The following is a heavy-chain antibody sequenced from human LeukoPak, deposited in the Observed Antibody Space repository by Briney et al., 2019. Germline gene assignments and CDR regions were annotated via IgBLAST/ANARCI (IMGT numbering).Heavy chain of an antibody. CDR3: ATETNGRHYDY. Sequence: GGSLRLSCTTSGLTFSTSGFNWVRQAPGRGLEWVASIGPTGFDRYHADSIKGRFTISRDNANNFLYLQMDSLRAEDTAVYYCATETNGRHYDYWGQGTLLTVSS. CDR2: IGPTGFDR. J-gene: IGHJ4*02. V-gene: IGHV3-21*06. CDR1: GLTFSTSG. D-gene: IGHD1-14*01.